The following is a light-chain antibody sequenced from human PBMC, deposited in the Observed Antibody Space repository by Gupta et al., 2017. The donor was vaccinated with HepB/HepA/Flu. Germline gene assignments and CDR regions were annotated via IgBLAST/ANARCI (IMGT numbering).Light chain of an antibody. CDR3: MQALQTPLT. CDR1: QSLLQITGHNY. Sequence: DIVLTQSPRSLPVSPGEPASISCRSSQSLLQITGHNYLDWYLQKPGQSPQLLIYLGSTRASGVPDRFSGSGSGTDFTLKISRVEAEDVGVYFCMQALQTPLTFGGGTRVEIQ. J-gene: IGKJ4*01. V-gene: IGKV2-28*01. CDR2: LGS.